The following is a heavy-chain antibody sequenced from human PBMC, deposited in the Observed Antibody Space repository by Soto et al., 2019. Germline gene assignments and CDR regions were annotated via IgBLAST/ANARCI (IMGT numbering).Heavy chain of an antibody. CDR3: ARAAYCSSTSCYLEVGAFDI. D-gene: IGHD2-2*01. V-gene: IGHV1-69*06. CDR1: GGTFSSYA. J-gene: IGHJ3*02. CDR2: IIPIFGTA. Sequence: GASVKVSCKASGGTFSSYAISWVRQAPGQGLEWMGGIIPIFGTANYAQKFQGRATITADKSTSTAYMELSSLRSEDTAVYYCARAAYCSSTSCYLEVGAFDIWGQGTMVTVS.